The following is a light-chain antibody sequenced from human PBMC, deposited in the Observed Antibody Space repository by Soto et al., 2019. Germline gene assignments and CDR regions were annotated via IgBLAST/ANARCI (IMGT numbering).Light chain of an antibody. CDR3: MQALQTPLT. Sequence: DIVMTQSPLSLPVTPGEPASISCRSSQSLLHGNGYNYLDWYLQKPGQSPQLLIYLGSNRASGVPDRFSGSGSGTDFTLKISRVEAEEVGVYYCMQALQTPLTFGGGTKVEIK. CDR2: LGS. V-gene: IGKV2-28*01. CDR1: QSLLHGNGYNY. J-gene: IGKJ4*01.